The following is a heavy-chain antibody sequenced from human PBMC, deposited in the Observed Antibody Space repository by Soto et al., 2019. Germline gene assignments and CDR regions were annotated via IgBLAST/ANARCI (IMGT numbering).Heavy chain of an antibody. Sequence: SQTLSLTCAISGDSVSSNSATWNWIRQSPSRGLEWLGRTYYRSKWYYDYAVSVKSRITINPDTSKNQFSLQLTSVTPEDAAVYYCARGGYSSSWLQDVWGQGITVTVSS. V-gene: IGHV6-1*01. CDR3: ARGGYSSSWLQDV. CDR1: GDSVSSNSAT. J-gene: IGHJ6*02. CDR2: TYYRSKWYY. D-gene: IGHD6-13*01.